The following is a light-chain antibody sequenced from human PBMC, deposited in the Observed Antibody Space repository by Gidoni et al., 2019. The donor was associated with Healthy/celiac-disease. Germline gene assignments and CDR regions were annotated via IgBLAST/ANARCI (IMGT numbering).Light chain of an antibody. V-gene: IGKV3-11*01. CDR2: DAS. CDR1: QSVSSY. Sequence: EIVLTQSPATLSLSPGERATLSCRASQSVSSYLAWYQQKPGQAPRLLIYDASNRATGIPARCSGSGSGTDFTLTISSLEPEDFAVDYCQQRSNWPPDYTFGQGTKLEIK. J-gene: IGKJ2*01. CDR3: QQRSNWPPDYT.